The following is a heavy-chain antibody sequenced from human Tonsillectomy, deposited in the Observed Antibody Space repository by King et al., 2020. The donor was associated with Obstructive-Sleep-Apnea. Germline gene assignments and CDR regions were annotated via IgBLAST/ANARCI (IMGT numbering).Heavy chain of an antibody. V-gene: IGHV3-33*06. CDR2: IWYDASKK. D-gene: IGHD1-7*01. Sequence: VQLVESGGGVVQPGRSLRLSCAASGFIFTSYGMHWVRQAPGKGLEWVALIWYDASKKYYADSVKGRFTTSRDNSKNTLYLQMNSLRAEDTAMYYCAKGTTHFDYWGQGTLVTVSS. J-gene: IGHJ4*02. CDR1: GFIFTSYG. CDR3: AKGTTHFDY.